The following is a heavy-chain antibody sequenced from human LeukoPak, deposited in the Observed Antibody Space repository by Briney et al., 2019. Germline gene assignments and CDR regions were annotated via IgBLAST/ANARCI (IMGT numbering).Heavy chain of an antibody. CDR1: GFTFSSYW. Sequence: GGSLRLSCAASGFTFSSYWMNRVRQAPGKGLEWVANIKQDGSDKHYVDSVKGRFIISRDNAKNSLYLQMNSLRAEDTAVYYCARDHRGIFSPFDYWGQGTLVTVSS. CDR2: IKQDGSDK. CDR3: ARDHRGIFSPFDY. V-gene: IGHV3-7*01. J-gene: IGHJ4*02.